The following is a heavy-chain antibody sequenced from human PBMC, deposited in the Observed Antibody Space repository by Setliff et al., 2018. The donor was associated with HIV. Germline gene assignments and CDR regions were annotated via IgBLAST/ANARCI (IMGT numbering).Heavy chain of an antibody. V-gene: IGHV4-59*11. CDR2: IYYSGIT. D-gene: IGHD3-3*01. CDR3: AREAPSEPTRYYNFWSGYPDWFDP. J-gene: IGHJ5*02. Sequence: PSETLSLTCTVSGGSIFSHYWSWIRQSPGKGLEWIGNIYYSGITKYNASLKSRVTISVDTSKNQFSLELTSVTAADTAVYYCAREAPSEPTRYYNFWSGYPDWFDPWGQGTLVTVSS. CDR1: GGSIFSHY.